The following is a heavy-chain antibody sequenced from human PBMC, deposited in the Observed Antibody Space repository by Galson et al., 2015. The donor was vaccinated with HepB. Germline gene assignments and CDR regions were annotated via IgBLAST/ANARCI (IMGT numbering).Heavy chain of an antibody. CDR3: ARDRPMGSGYIGWSYYYYGMDV. J-gene: IGHJ6*02. CDR2: ISSSSSYI. D-gene: IGHD5-12*01. Sequence: SLRLSCAASGFTFSSYSMNWVRQAPGKGLEWVSSISSSSSYIYYADSVKGRFTISRDNAKNSLYLQMNSLRAEDTAVYYCARDRPMGSGYIGWSYYYYGMDVWGQGTTVTVSS. CDR1: GFTFSSYS. V-gene: IGHV3-21*01.